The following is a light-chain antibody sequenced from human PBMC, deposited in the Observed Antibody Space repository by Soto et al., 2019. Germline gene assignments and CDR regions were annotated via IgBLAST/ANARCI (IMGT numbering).Light chain of an antibody. J-gene: IGLJ1*01. CDR3: ISYTDRQSYL. V-gene: IGLV2-14*03. CDR2: AVS. CDR1: SSDIGSYNH. Sequence: QSVLTQPASVSGSPGQSITISCSGTSSDIGSYNHVAWYQQFPGKSPKLMTYAVSDRPSGVSDRFSGSKSGITASLTISGLQTEDEADYYCISYTDRQSYLFGTGTKVTVL.